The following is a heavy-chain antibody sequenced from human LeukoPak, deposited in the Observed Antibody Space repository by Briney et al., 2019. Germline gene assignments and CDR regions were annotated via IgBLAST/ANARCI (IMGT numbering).Heavy chain of an antibody. Sequence: GGSLRLSCTASGFIFSSYAMTWVRQAPGKGLEWVSGIDSSGGVTYYAESVRGRFTISRDNSKNTLYLQMNSLRAEDTAVYYCAKGAAPEYWGQGTLVTVSS. CDR3: AKGAAPEY. CDR2: IDSSGGVT. J-gene: IGHJ4*02. D-gene: IGHD6-6*01. V-gene: IGHV3-23*05. CDR1: GFIFSSYA.